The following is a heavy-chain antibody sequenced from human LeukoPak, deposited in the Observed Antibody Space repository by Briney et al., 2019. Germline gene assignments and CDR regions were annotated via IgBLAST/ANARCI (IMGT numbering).Heavy chain of an antibody. CDR3: ARGNYGDYPLDY. D-gene: IGHD4-17*01. J-gene: IGHJ4*02. CDR1: GFTVSSTY. Sequence: PGGSLRLSCAASGFTVSSTYMTWVRRAPGKGLEWVSAIYTGGTRQYADSVKDRFTISRDNSKNTLYLQMDNLRAEDTAVYYCARGNYGDYPLDYWGQGTLVTVSS. V-gene: IGHV3-66*01. CDR2: IYTGGTR.